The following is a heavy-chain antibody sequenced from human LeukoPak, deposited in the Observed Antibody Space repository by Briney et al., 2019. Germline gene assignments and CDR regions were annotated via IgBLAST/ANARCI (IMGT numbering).Heavy chain of an antibody. J-gene: IGHJ4*02. CDR3: AKATVAATLRSFDY. CDR1: GGSFSGYY. V-gene: IGHV4-34*01. CDR2: INHSGST. D-gene: IGHD2-15*01. Sequence: SETLSLTCAVYGGSFSGYYWSWIRQPPGKGLEWIGEINHSGSTNYNPSLKSRVTISVDTSKNQFSLKLSSVTAADTAVYYCAKATVAATLRSFDYWGQGTLVTVSS.